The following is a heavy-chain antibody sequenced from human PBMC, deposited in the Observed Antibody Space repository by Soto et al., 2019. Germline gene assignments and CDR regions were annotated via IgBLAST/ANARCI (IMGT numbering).Heavy chain of an antibody. J-gene: IGHJ4*02. CDR2: IWYDGSNK. CDR3: ARKGFWQLDALIDY. V-gene: IGHV3-33*01. CDR1: GFTFSSYG. Sequence: GGSLRLSCAASGFTFSSYGMHWVRQAPGKGLEWVAVIWYDGSNKYYADSVKGRFTISRDNSKNTLYLQMNSLRAEDTAVYYCARKGFWQLDALIDYWGQGTLVTVSS. D-gene: IGHD6-6*01.